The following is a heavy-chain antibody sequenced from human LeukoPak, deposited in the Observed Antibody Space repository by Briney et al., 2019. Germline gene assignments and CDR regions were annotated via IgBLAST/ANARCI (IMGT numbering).Heavy chain of an antibody. CDR3: ARETIDCGGDCCDY. Sequence: GGSLRLSCAASGFTFSNYEMNWVRQAPGKGLEWISYISTDGTMAYYAGSVKGRFTISRDNAKNSLYLQMNSLRADDTAVYYCARETIDCGGDCCDYWGQGTLATVSS. CDR1: GFTFSNYE. D-gene: IGHD2-21*01. V-gene: IGHV3-48*03. CDR2: ISTDGTMA. J-gene: IGHJ4*02.